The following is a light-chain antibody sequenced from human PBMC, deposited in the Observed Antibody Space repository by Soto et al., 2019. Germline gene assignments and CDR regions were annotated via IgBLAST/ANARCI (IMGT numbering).Light chain of an antibody. V-gene: IGKV3-15*01. CDR2: GAS. CDR3: QKYDSAPWT. J-gene: IGKJ1*01. Sequence: EIVLTQSPGTLSLSPGERATLSCRASQSVSSNLAWYQQKPGQAPRLLIYGASTRATGIPARFSGSGSGTEFTLTINSLQPEDVATYYCQKYDSAPWTFGQGTRWIT. CDR1: QSVSSN.